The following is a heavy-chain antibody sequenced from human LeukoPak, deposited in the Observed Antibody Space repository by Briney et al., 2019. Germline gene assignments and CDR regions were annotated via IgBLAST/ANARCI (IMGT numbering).Heavy chain of an antibody. CDR2: ISSDGSST. J-gene: IGHJ4*02. CDR1: GFTFSSHW. Sequence: GGSLRLSCAASGFTFSSHWMHWVRQAPGKGLVWVTRISSDGSSTSYADSVKGRFTISRDNSKNTLYLQMNSLRAEDTAVYYCARTRGTAMVYFDYWGQGTLVTVSS. V-gene: IGHV3-74*01. D-gene: IGHD5-18*01. CDR3: ARTRGTAMVYFDY.